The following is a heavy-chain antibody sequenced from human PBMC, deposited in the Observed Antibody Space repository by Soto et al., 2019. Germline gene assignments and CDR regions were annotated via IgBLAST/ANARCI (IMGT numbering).Heavy chain of an antibody. J-gene: IGHJ6*02. Sequence: GGSLRLSCAASGFTFSSYGMHWVRQAPGKGLEWVAVIWYDGSNKYYADSVKGRFTISRDNSKNTLYPQMNRLRAEDTAVYYCAREALDSSSTPYYDYGMDVWGQGTTVTVSS. D-gene: IGHD6-6*01. CDR1: GFTFSSYG. CDR2: IWYDGSNK. CDR3: AREALDSSSTPYYDYGMDV. V-gene: IGHV3-33*01.